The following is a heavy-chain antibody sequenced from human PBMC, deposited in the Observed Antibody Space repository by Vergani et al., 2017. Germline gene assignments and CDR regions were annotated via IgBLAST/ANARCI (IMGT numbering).Heavy chain of an antibody. CDR2: IRSKAYGGTT. J-gene: IGHJ4*02. CDR3: TRAHYYFDY. CDR1: GFTFGDYA. V-gene: IGHV3-49*04. Sequence: EVQLVESGGGLVQPGRSLRLSCTASGFTFGDYAMSWVRQAPGKGLEWVGFIRSKAYGGTTEYAASVKGRFTISRDDSKSIAYLQMNSLKTEDTAVYYCTRAHYYFDYWGQGTLVTVSS.